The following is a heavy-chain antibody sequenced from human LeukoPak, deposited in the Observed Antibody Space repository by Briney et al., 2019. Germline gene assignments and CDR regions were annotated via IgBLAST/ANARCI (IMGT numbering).Heavy chain of an antibody. J-gene: IGHJ4*02. CDR3: ARDTYYYDSSGYSNFDY. CDR1: GGSISIYY. CDR2: YHTSGST. Sequence: SETLSLTCTVSGGSISIYYWSWIRQPAGKGLEWIGRYHTSGSTNYNPSLRSRVTMSADTSKNQFSLQLSSVTAADTAVYYCARDTYYYDSSGYSNFDYWGQGTLVTVSS. D-gene: IGHD3-22*01. V-gene: IGHV4-4*07.